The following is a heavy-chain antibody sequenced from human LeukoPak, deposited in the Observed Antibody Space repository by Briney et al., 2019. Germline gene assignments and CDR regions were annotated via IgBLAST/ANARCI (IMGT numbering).Heavy chain of an antibody. D-gene: IGHD3-10*01. V-gene: IGHV3-21*01. CDR3: ARDPRYYGSGDDAFDI. J-gene: IGHJ3*02. CDR1: GFTFSSYS. Sequence: PGGSLRLSCAASGFTFSSYSMNWVRQAPGKGLEWVSSISSSSSYIYYADSVKGRFTISRDNAKNSLYLQMNSLRAEDTAVYYCARDPRYYGSGDDAFDIWGQGTLVTVSS. CDR2: ISSSSSYI.